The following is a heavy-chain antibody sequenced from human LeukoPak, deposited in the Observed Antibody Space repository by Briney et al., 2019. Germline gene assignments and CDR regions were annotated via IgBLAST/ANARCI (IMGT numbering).Heavy chain of an antibody. V-gene: IGHV4-39*01. D-gene: IGHD1-1*01. J-gene: IGHJ6*03. CDR3: ARHRTTGTTSYYYYMDV. CDR1: GGSISSSSYY. Sequence: SETLSLTCTVSGGSISSSSYYWGWIRQPPGKGLEWIGSIYYSGSTYYNPSLKSRVTISVDTSKNQFSLKLSSVTAADTAVYYCARHRTTGTTSYYYYMDVWGKGTTVTVPS. CDR2: IYYSGST.